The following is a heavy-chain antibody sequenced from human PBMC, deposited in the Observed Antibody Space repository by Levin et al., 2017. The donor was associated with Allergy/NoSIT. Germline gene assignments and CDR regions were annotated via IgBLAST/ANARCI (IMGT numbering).Heavy chain of an antibody. CDR3: ARTGRYCSSTSCYYNWFDP. J-gene: IGHJ5*02. D-gene: IGHD2-2*01. Sequence: SETLSLTCTVSGDSVSSGNYYWSWIRQPPGKGLEYIGYIYYTGTTSYNPSLKSRVTISVDTSENQFSLKLSSVTAADTAVYFCARTGRYCSSTSCYYNWFDPWGQGTLVTVSS. CDR1: GDSVSSGNYY. V-gene: IGHV4-61*01. CDR2: IYYTGTT.